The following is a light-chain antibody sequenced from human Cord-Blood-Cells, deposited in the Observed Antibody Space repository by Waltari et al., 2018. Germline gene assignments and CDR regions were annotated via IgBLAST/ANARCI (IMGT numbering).Light chain of an antibody. V-gene: IGKV1-8*01. J-gene: IGKJ1*01. CDR3: QQYYSYPWT. CDR1: QGISSY. Sequence: AIRMTQSPSSLPATTGYRVTTTCRASQGISSYLAWYQQKPGKAPKLLIYAASTLQSGVPSRFSGSGSGTDFTLTISCLQSEDFATYYCQQYYSYPWTFGQGTKVEIK. CDR2: AAS.